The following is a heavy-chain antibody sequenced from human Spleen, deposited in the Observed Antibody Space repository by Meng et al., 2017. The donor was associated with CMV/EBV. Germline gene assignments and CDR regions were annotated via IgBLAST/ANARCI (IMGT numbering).Heavy chain of an antibody. J-gene: IGHJ4*02. CDR2: FYYSGTT. CDR3: ARDRGDYAGNSGIFDN. CDR1: GASVTSYKSY. Sequence: GSLRLSCTVSGASVTSYKSYWAWIRQPPGKGPEYIGCFYYSGTTSYNPSLQSRVTISADTSKNQVSLKLSSVIAADTAVYYCARDRGDYAGNSGIFDNWGQGTLVTVSS. V-gene: IGHV4-61*01. D-gene: IGHD4-23*01.